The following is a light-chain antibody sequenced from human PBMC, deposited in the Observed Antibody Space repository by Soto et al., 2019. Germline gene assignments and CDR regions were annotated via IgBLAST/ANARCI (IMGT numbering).Light chain of an antibody. V-gene: IGLV1-40*01. Sequence: QSVLTQPPSVSGAPGQRVTISCTGSSSNIGAGYDVHWYQQLPGTAPKLLLYGNTNRPSGVPDRFSGSNSGTSASLAITGLQAEDEADYYCQSYDSGLSGYVFGIGTKLTVL. CDR2: GNT. CDR1: SSNIGAGYD. CDR3: QSYDSGLSGYV. J-gene: IGLJ1*01.